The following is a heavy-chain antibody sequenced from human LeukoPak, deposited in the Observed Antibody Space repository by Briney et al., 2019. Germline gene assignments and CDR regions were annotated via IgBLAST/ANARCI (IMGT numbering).Heavy chain of an antibody. CDR3: ASGYCSGGSCYSGFDY. Sequence: TSVKVSCKASGGTFSSYAISWVRQAPGQGLEWMGGIIPILGTANYAQKFQGRVTITADKSTSTAYMELSSLRSEDTAVYYCASGYCSGGSCYSGFDYWGQGTLVTVSS. V-gene: IGHV1-69*10. D-gene: IGHD2-15*01. CDR2: IIPILGTA. J-gene: IGHJ4*02. CDR1: GGTFSSYA.